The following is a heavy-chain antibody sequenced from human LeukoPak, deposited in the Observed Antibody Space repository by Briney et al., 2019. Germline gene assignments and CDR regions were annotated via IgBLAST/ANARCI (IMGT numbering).Heavy chain of an antibody. CDR1: GGSFSGYY. D-gene: IGHD3-3*01. J-gene: IGHJ6*03. CDR2: INHSGST. CDR3: ARIDLNYYYMDV. V-gene: IGHV4-34*01. Sequence: LETLSLTCAVYGGSFSGYYWSWIRQPPGKGLEWIGEINHSGSTNYNPSLKSRVTISVDTSKNQFSLKLSSVTAADTAVYYCARIDLNYYYMDVWGKGTTVTVSS.